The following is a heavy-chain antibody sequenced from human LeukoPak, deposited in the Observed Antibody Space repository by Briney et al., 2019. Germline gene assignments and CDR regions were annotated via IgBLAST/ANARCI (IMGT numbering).Heavy chain of an antibody. J-gene: IGHJ4*02. CDR2: INPNSGGT. Sequence: EAPVKVSCKASGYTFTGYYMHWVRQAPGQGLEWMGWINPNSGGTNYAQKFQGRVTMTRDTSISTAYMELSRLRSDDTAVYYCARVTGYVMEDYFDYWGQGTLVTVSS. V-gene: IGHV1-2*02. D-gene: IGHD6-13*01. CDR1: GYTFTGYY. CDR3: ARVTGYVMEDYFDY.